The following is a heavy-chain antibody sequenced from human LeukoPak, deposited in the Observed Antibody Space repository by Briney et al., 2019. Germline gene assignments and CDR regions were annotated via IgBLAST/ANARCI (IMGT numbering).Heavy chain of an antibody. J-gene: IGHJ4*02. Sequence: GGSLRLSCVASGFTFSSYAMTWVRQAPGKGLEWVSAITDSGGSTYYADSVKGRFIISRDNSKNTLYLQMNSLRAEDTAVYYCAKYGSGYYDFDYWGQGTLVTVSS. CDR1: GFTFSSYA. V-gene: IGHV3-23*01. D-gene: IGHD3-22*01. CDR3: AKYGSGYYDFDY. CDR2: ITDSGGST.